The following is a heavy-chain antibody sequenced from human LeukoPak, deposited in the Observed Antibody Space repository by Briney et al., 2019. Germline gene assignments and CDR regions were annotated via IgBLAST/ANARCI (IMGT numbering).Heavy chain of an antibody. D-gene: IGHD3-3*01. Sequence: SVKVSCKASGGTFSSYAISWVRQAPGQGLEWMGGIIPIFGTANYAQKFQGRVTITADESTSTAYMELSSLRSEDTAVYYCEREIRAFGVVRFDYWGQGTLVTVSS. J-gene: IGHJ4*02. CDR3: EREIRAFGVVRFDY. CDR1: GGTFSSYA. V-gene: IGHV1-69*13. CDR2: IIPIFGTA.